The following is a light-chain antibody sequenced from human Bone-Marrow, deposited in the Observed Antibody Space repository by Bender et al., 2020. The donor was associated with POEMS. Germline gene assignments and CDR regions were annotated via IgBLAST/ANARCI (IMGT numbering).Light chain of an antibody. J-gene: IGLJ1*01. CDR2: DVN. V-gene: IGLV2-14*03. Sequence: QSALTQPASVSGSPGQSITISCTGTSGDVGGFQSVSWYQHHPGTAPKLIIYDVNNRPSGVSNRFSGSKSGNSAFLTISGIQAEDEADYYCSSYTTTNTRYVFGGGTKVTVL. CDR3: SSYTTTNTRYV. CDR1: SGDVGGFQS.